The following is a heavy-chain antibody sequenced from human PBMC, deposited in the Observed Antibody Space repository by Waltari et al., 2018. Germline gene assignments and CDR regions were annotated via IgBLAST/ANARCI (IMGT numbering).Heavy chain of an antibody. V-gene: IGHV3-74*01. J-gene: IGHJ4*02. CDR2: LSSDGSIT. D-gene: IGHD3-3*01. CDR3: LRGADL. CDR1: GVSFITSW. Sequence: EVQLVESGGGLVQPGGSLRLSCAASGVSFITSWMHWVRQAPGEGLVWFLRLSSDGSITNYADSVKGRFTISGDSAKNTLYLQMNSLRAEDTAVYYCLRGADLRGQGIPVIVSS.